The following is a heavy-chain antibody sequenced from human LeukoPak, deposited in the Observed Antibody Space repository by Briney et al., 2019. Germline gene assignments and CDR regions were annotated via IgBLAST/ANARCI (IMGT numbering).Heavy chain of an antibody. CDR1: GGTFSSYA. D-gene: IGHD1-7*01. Sequence: GSSVKVSCKASGGTFSSYAISWVRQAPGQGLEWMGGIIPIFGTANYAQKFQGRVTITADESTSTAYMELSSLRSEDTAVYYCARVRLELRPSRYYYYYMDVWGKGTTVTVSS. CDR3: ARVRLELRPSRYYYYYMDV. V-gene: IGHV1-69*01. CDR2: IIPIFGTA. J-gene: IGHJ6*03.